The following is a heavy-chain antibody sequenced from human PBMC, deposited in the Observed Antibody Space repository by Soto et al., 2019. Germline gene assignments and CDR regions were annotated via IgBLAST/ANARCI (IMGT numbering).Heavy chain of an antibody. Sequence: QVQLVQSGAEVKKPGASVKVSCKASGYTFTGYYMHWVRQGPGQGPEWMGWINPNSGGTTYAQKFQGRVTVTRDTSISTAYMELSSLRSDDTAVYYCARGGSSSLDYWGQGTLVTVSS. CDR1: GYTFTGYY. CDR3: ARGGSSSLDY. CDR2: INPNSGGT. J-gene: IGHJ4*02. D-gene: IGHD6-6*01. V-gene: IGHV1-2*02.